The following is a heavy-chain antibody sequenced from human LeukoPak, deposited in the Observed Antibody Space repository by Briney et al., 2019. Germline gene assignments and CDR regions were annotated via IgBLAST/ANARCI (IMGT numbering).Heavy chain of an antibody. J-gene: IGHJ3*01. D-gene: IGHD2-21*01. CDR3: VRDARLVNIDAFDV. Sequence: TGGSLRLSCEASEFTFSGYWMSWVRQAPGKGLEWAANINQDGSEKYYVDSVKGRFTISRDNAKNSLSLQMNSLRAEDTAVYYCVRDARLVNIDAFDVWGRGTKVTVSS. CDR1: EFTFSGYW. CDR2: INQDGSEK. V-gene: IGHV3-7*01.